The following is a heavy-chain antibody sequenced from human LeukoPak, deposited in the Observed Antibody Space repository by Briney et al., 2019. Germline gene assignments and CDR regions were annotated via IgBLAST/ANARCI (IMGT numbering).Heavy chain of an antibody. CDR2: ISWNSGSI. CDR1: GFTFDDYA. V-gene: IGHV3-9*01. J-gene: IGHJ3*02. Sequence: QPGRSLRLSCAASGFTFDDYAMHWVRQAPGRGLEWVSGISWNSGSIGYADSVKGRFTISRDNAKNSLYLQMNSLRAEDTALYYCSGGSGFRNAFDIWGQGTMVTVSS. CDR3: SGGSGFRNAFDI. D-gene: IGHD2-15*01.